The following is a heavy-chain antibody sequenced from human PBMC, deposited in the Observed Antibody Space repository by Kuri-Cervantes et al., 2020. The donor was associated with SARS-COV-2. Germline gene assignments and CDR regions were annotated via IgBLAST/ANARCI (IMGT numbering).Heavy chain of an antibody. CDR1: GFTFSDYY. Sequence: GESLKISCAASGFTFSDYYMSWIHQAPGKGLEWVSYISSSSSYTNYADSVKGRFTISRDNAKNSLYLQMNSLRAEDTAVYYCARDLYYYDSSGYYDYWDQGTLVTVSS. CDR3: ARDLYYYDSSGYYDY. J-gene: IGHJ4*02. CDR2: ISSSSSYT. V-gene: IGHV3-11*05. D-gene: IGHD3-22*01.